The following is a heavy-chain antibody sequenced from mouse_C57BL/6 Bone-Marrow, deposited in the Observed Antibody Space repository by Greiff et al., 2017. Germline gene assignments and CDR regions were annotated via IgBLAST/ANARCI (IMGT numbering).Heavy chain of an antibody. D-gene: IGHD4-1*01. V-gene: IGHV1-64*01. J-gene: IGHJ2*01. CDR2: IHPNSGST. Sequence: QVQLQQPGAELVKPGASVKLSCKASGYTFTSYWMHWVKQRPGQGLEWIGMIHPNSGSTNYNEKFKRKATLTVDKSSSTAYMQLSSLTSEDSAVYYCARAGTGFDYWGQGTTLTVSS. CDR1: GYTFTSYW. CDR3: ARAGTGFDY.